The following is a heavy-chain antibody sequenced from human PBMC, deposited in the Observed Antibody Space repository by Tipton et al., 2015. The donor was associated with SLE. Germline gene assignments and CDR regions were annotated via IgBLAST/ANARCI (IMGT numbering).Heavy chain of an antibody. CDR3: ARQLGMGYYYYMDV. V-gene: IGHV4-61*02. CDR1: GGSISSGSYY. J-gene: IGHJ6*03. CDR2: MYTSGST. Sequence: TLSLTCTVSGGSISSGSYYWSWIRQPAGKGLEWIGRMYTSGSTNYNPSLKSRVTISMDTSKNQFSLKLSSVTAADTAVYYCARQLGMGYYYYMDVWGKGTTVTVSS. D-gene: IGHD7-27*01.